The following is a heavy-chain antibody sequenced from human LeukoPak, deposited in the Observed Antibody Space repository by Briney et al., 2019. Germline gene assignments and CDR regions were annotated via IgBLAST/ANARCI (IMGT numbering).Heavy chain of an antibody. CDR1: GGSISSYY. D-gene: IGHD3-10*01. J-gene: IGHJ4*02. V-gene: IGHV4-4*07. CDR3: AREVYYYGSGSYFNY. CDR2: IYTSGST. Sequence: SETLSLTCTVSGGSISSYYWSWIRQPPGKGLEWIGCIYTSGSTNYSPSLKSRVTISLDTSKNQFSLKLSSVPGAATAVYYCAREVYYYGSGSYFNYWGQGTLVTVSS.